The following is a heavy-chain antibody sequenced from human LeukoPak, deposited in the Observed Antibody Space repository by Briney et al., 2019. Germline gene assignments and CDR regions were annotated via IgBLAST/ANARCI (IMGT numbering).Heavy chain of an antibody. Sequence: SETLSLTCIVSGGSISSYYWNWIRQSAGKGLEWIGRIYIGGSTSYNPSLKSRVTMSVDTSKIQFSLNLTSVIAADTAMYYCARGPRMVAMNGYAFDIWGPGTTVIVSS. CDR2: IYIGGST. J-gene: IGHJ3*02. V-gene: IGHV4-4*07. D-gene: IGHD2-2*01. CDR3: ARGPRMVAMNGYAFDI. CDR1: GGSISSYY.